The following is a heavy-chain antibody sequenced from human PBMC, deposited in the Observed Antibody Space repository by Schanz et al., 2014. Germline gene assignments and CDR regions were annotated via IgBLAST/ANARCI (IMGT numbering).Heavy chain of an antibody. CDR1: GFTFSSYG. D-gene: IGHD3-10*01. J-gene: IGHJ4*02. CDR3: ARIGGSVFDY. Sequence: VQLVESGGGVVQPGRSLRLSCAASGFTFSSYGMHWVRQAPGKGLEWVAVIWYDGSNKYYADSVKGRFTISRDNSKNTVYLQMNSLRPGDTAVYYCARIGGSVFDYWAQGTLVAVSS. CDR2: IWYDGSNK. V-gene: IGHV3-33*01.